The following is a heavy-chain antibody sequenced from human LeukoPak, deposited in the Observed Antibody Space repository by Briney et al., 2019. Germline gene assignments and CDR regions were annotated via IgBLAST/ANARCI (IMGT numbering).Heavy chain of an antibody. CDR3: ARDDYCSSTSCYGGNWFDP. CDR2: INHSGST. V-gene: IGHV4-34*01. CDR1: GGSISSYY. D-gene: IGHD2-2*01. Sequence: SETLSLTCTVSGGSISSYYWSWIRQPPGKGLEWIGEINHSGSTNYNPSLKSRVTISVDTSKNQFSLKLSSVTAADTAVYYCARDDYCSSTSCYGGNWFDPWGQGTLVTVSS. J-gene: IGHJ5*02.